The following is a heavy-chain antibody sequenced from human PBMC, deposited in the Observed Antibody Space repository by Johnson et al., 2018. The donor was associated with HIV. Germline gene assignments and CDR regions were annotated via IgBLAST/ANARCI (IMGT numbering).Heavy chain of an antibody. D-gene: IGHD5-24*01. V-gene: IGHV3-20*04. J-gene: IGHJ3*02. CDR2: INWNGGST. CDR3: ARDLRWSYDAFDI. CDR1: AFTFDDHG. Sequence: VQLLESGGGVVRPGGSLRLSCAASAFTFDDHGMSWVRQAPGKGLEWVSGINWNGGSTGYADSVKGRFTISRDNAKNSLYLQMNSLRAEDTAVYYCARDLRWSYDAFDIWGQGTMVTVSS.